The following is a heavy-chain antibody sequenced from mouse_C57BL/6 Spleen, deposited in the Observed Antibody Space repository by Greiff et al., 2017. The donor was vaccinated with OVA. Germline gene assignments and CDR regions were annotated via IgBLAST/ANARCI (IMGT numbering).Heavy chain of an antibody. V-gene: IGHV5-12*01. Sequence: EVHLVESGGGLVQPGGSLKLSCAASGFTFSDYYMYWVRQTPEKRLEWVAYISNGGGSTYYPDTVKGRFTISRDNAKNTLYLQMSRLKSEDTAMYYCGPVGRVYAMDYWGQGTSVTVSS. J-gene: IGHJ4*01. D-gene: IGHD4-1*01. CDR1: GFTFSDYY. CDR2: ISNGGGST. CDR3: GPVGRVYAMDY.